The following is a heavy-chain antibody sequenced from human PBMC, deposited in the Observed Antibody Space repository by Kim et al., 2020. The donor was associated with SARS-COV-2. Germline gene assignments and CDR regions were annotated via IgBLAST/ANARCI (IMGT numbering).Heavy chain of an antibody. CDR2: IRSKANSYAT. CDR1: GFTFSGSA. V-gene: IGHV3-73*01. D-gene: IGHD4-17*01. Sequence: GGSLRLSCAASGFTFSGSAMHWVRQASGKGLEWVGRIRSKANSYATAYAASVKGRFTISRDDSKNTAYLQMNSLKTEDTAVYYCTRPATTTTYYYGMDVWGQGTTVTVSS. J-gene: IGHJ6*02. CDR3: TRPATTTTYYYGMDV.